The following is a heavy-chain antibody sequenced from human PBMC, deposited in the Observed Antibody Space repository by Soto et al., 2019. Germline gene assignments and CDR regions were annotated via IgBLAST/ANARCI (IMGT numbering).Heavy chain of an antibody. CDR3: ARDPPITMSRP. Sequence: GGSLRLSCAASGFTFSSYSMNWVRQAPGKGLEWVSSISSSSSYIYYADSVKGRFTISRDNAKNSLYLQMNSLRAEDTAVYYCARDPPITMSRPGGQGTLVTVSS. CDR1: GFTFSSYS. CDR2: ISSSSSYI. V-gene: IGHV3-21*01. D-gene: IGHD3-10*02. J-gene: IGHJ4*02.